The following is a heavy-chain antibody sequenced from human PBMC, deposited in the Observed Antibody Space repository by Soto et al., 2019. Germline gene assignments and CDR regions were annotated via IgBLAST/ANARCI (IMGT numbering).Heavy chain of an antibody. CDR3: ARQRVSTPLFGWFDH. J-gene: IGHJ5*02. D-gene: IGHD2-2*01. CDR1: GFTFSSYA. CDR2: ISGSGGSS. V-gene: IGHV3-23*01. Sequence: EVQLLESGGGLVQPGGFLRLSCAASGFTFSSYAMSWVRHAPGYGLEWVSAISGSGGSSYYADSVKGRVTISSDTSKNTLYLQMTSLKAEDTAVYYCARQRVSTPLFGWFDHWGQGTLVTVSS.